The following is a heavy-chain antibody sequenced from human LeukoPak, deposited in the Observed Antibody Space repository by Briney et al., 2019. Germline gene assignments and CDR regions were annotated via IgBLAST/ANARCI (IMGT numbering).Heavy chain of an antibody. CDR3: ARALPSWTVLPPGGDSYFDY. D-gene: IGHD2-21*02. CDR1: GGSISSYY. CDR2: IYTSGST. J-gene: IGHJ4*02. V-gene: IGHV4-4*07. Sequence: SETLSLTCTVSGGSISSYYWSWIRQPAGKGLEWIGRIYTSGSTNYNPSLKSRVTMSVDTSKNQFSLKLSSVTAADTAVYYCARALPSWTVLPPGGDSYFDYWGQGTLVTVSS.